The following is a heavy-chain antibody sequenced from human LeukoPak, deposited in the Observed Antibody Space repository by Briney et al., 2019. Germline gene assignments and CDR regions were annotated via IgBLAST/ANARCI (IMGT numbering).Heavy chain of an antibody. CDR1: GFTFXDYY. D-gene: IGHD3-22*01. CDR3: ARGPYDSSGYYDY. Sequence: GGSLRLSCAASGFTFXDYYXXWXXXXXXXGLEXVSYISSSSDYTNYPDSVKGRFTISRDNSKNTLYLRMNSLRAEDTAVYYCARGPYDSSGYYDYWGQGTLVTVSS. J-gene: IGHJ4*02. CDR2: ISSSSDYT. V-gene: IGHV3-11*06.